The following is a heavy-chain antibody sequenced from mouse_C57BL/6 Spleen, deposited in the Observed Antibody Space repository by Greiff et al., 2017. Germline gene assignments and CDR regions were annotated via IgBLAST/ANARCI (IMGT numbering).Heavy chain of an antibody. D-gene: IGHD1-1*02. CDR3: ERSGIYYFDY. J-gene: IGHJ2*01. V-gene: IGHV1-69*01. CDR1: GYTFTSYW. Sequence: QVQLQQPGAELVMPGASVKLSCKASGYTFTSYWMHWVKQRPGQGLGWIGEIDPSDSYTNYNQKFKGKSTVTVDKSSSTAYMQLSSLTSEDSAVYYCERSGIYYFDYWGQGTTLTVSS. CDR2: IDPSDSYT.